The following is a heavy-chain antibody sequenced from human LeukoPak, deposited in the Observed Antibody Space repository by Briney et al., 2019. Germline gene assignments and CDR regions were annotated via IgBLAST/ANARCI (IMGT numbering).Heavy chain of an antibody. J-gene: IGHJ4*02. CDR3: TRGARGITVAGL. V-gene: IGHV4-59*08. CDR1: GGSISSYY. Sequence: SETLSLTCTVSGGSISSYYWSWIRQPPGKGLEWIGYIYYSGSTNYNPSLKSRVTISVDTSKNQFSLKLSSVTAADTAVYYCTRGARGITVAGLWGQGTLVTVSS. D-gene: IGHD6-19*01. CDR2: IYYSGST.